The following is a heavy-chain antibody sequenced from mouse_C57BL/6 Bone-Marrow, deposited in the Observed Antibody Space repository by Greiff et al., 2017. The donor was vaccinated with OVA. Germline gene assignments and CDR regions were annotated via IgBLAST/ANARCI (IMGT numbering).Heavy chain of an antibody. CDR3: ARDYDPYYAMDY. V-gene: IGHV5-4*01. J-gene: IGHJ4*01. CDR2: ISDGGSYT. Sequence: DVKLVESWGGLVKPGGSLKLSCAASGFTFSSYAMSWVRQTPEKRLEWVATISDGGSYTYYPDNVKGRFTISRDNAKNNLYLQMSHLKSEDTAMYYCARDYDPYYAMDYWGQGTSVTVSS. CDR1: GFTFSSYA. D-gene: IGHD2-3*01.